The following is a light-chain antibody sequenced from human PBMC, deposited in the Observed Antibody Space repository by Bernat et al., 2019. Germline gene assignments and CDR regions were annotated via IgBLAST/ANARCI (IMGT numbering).Light chain of an antibody. CDR1: QSFTSNY. J-gene: IGKJ5*01. CDR2: GAS. V-gene: IGKV3-20*01. Sequence: EIVLTQSPGTLSLSPGERATLSCRASQSFTSNYLAWYQQKPGQAPRLLIYGASSRATGTPDRFSGSGSGTEFTLTIRRLEPEDFAVYYCQQYGTSPPITFGQGTRLEIK. CDR3: QQYGTSPPIT.